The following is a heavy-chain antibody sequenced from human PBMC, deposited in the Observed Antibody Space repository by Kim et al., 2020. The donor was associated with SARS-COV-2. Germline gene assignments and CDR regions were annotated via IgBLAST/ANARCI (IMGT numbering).Heavy chain of an antibody. J-gene: IGHJ3*02. CDR3: AKDSVRETGTTDDAFDI. D-gene: IGHD1-7*01. Sequence: VKGRFTISMDNSKNSLYLQMNSLRTEDTALYYCAKDSVRETGTTDDAFDIWGQGTMVTVSS. V-gene: IGHV3-43*01.